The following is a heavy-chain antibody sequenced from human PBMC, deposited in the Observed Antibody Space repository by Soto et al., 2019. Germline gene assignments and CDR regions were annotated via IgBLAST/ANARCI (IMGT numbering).Heavy chain of an antibody. J-gene: IGHJ4*02. CDR2: IIPIFGTA. D-gene: IGHD5-12*01. CDR3: ARQPGYSGYDFPGHFDY. V-gene: IGHV1-69*12. CDR1: GGTFSSYA. Sequence: QVQLVQSGAEVKKPGSSVKVSCKASGGTFSSYAISWVRQAPGQGLEWMGGIIPIFGTANYAQKFQGRVMITADESTSTAYMELSSLRSEDTAVYYCARQPGYSGYDFPGHFDYWGQGTLVTVSS.